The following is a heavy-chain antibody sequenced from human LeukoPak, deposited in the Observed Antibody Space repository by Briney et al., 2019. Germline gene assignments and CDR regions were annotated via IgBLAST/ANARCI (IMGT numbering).Heavy chain of an antibody. V-gene: IGHV3-30-3*01. J-gene: IGHJ4*02. Sequence: GRSLTLYCAAYAFTFSSYAILRVRQAPGLGLEWVAVISYGGINEYYEDSVRGRFTIARANYKTTLYLQIRRLRDDASAVYYCASHRSGWYLPPFDFWGQGTLVTVSS. CDR1: AFTFSSYA. CDR2: ISYGGINE. D-gene: IGHD6-19*01. CDR3: ASHRSGWYLPPFDF.